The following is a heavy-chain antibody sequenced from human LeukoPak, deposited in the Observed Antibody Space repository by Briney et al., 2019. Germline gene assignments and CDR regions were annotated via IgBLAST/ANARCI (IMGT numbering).Heavy chain of an antibody. D-gene: IGHD3-9*01. V-gene: IGHV3-30*18. Sequence: GGSLRLSCAASGFTFSSYGMHWVRQAPGKGLEWVAVISYDGSNKYYADSVTGRFTISRDNSKNTLYLQMNSLRAEDTAVYYCAKERAELRYFDWLPYGAFDIWGQGTMVTVSS. J-gene: IGHJ3*02. CDR2: ISYDGSNK. CDR1: GFTFSSYG. CDR3: AKERAELRYFDWLPYGAFDI.